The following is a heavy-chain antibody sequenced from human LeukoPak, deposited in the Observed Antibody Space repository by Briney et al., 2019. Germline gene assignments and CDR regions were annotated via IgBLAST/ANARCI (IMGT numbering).Heavy chain of an antibody. V-gene: IGHV1-46*01. J-gene: IGHJ5*02. D-gene: IGHD6-13*01. CDR2: INPSGGST. CDR3: ARGQVAAAGGDWFDP. Sequence: ASVKVSCKASGYTFTSYYMHWVRQAPGQGLEWMGIINPSGGSTSYAQKFQGRVTMTRDTSTSTVYMELSSLRSEDTAVYYCARGQVAAAGGDWFDPWGQGTLVTVSS. CDR1: GYTFTSYY.